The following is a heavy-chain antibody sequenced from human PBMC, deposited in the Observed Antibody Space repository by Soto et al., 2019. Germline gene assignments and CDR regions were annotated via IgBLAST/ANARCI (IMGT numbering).Heavy chain of an antibody. CDR2: ISAYNGNT. CDR3: ARGQFGDLDY. CDR1: GYTFITYG. Sequence: QVQLMQSGAEVKKPGASVKVSCKASGYTFITYGFTWVRQAPGQGLEWMGWISAYNGNTNYAQKLQGRVTMTTDTSTSTAYLELRSLTSDDAAVYYCARGQFGDLDYWGQGTLVTVSS. V-gene: IGHV1-18*01. J-gene: IGHJ4*02. D-gene: IGHD2-21*02.